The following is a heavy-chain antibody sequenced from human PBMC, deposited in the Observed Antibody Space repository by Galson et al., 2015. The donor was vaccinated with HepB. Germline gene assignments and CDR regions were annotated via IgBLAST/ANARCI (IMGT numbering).Heavy chain of an antibody. CDR1: GFTFSSYS. CDR2: ISSSSSYI. J-gene: IGHJ6*02. V-gene: IGHV3-21*01. D-gene: IGHD1-26*01. Sequence: SLRLSCAASGFTFSSYSMNWVRQAPGKGLEWVSSISSSSSYIYYADSVKGRFTISRDNAKNSLYLQMNSLRAEDTAVYYCARDLLMVGATNYGYYYGMDVWGQGTTVTVSS. CDR3: ARDLLMVGATNYGYYYGMDV.